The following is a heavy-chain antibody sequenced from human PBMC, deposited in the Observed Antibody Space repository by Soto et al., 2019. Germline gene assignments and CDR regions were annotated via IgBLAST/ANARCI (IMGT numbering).Heavy chain of an antibody. CDR3: ARVGYIGYTGYDWLYRYFDL. V-gene: IGHV3-48*03. Sequence: EVQLVESGGGLVQPGGSLRVSCAASGFTFSSYEMNWVRQAPGKGLECVSYISCSGSTIYDAGSVKGRFTISRDNETNSLYLQMKRLRAEDTAVYYCARVGYIGYTGYDWLYRYFDLWGRGTLVTVSS. D-gene: IGHD5-12*01. J-gene: IGHJ2*01. CDR2: ISCSGSTI. CDR1: GFTFSSYE.